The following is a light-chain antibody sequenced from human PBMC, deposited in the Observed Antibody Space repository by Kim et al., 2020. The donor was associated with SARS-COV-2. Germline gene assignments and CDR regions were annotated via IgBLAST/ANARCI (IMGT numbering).Light chain of an antibody. CDR1: SSNVGRNT. V-gene: IGLV1-44*01. CDR2: TDT. Sequence: QSVLTQPPSASGTPGQRVTISCSGSSSNVGRNTVSWYQQVPVTAPKLLIFTDTHRPSEVPDRFSASKSGTSASLAISGLQSEDEADYYCAVWDDSLNDLVFGGGTQLTVL. J-gene: IGLJ3*02. CDR3: AVWDDSLNDLV.